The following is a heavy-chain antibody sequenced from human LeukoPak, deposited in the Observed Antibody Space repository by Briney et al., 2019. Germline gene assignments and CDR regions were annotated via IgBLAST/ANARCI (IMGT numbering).Heavy chain of an antibody. CDR3: ARDRGDGYDYFDY. D-gene: IGHD5-24*01. V-gene: IGHV1-69*04. CDR2: IIPIFGIA. CDR1: GGTFSSYA. J-gene: IGHJ4*02. Sequence: ASVKVSCKASGGTFSSYAISWVRQAPGRGLEWMGRIIPIFGIANYAQKFQGRVTITADKSTSTAYMELSSLRSEDTAVYYCARDRGDGYDYFDYWGQGTLVTVSS.